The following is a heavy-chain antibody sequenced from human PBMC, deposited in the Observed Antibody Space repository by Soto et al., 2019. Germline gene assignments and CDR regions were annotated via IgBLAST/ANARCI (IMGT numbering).Heavy chain of an antibody. D-gene: IGHD2-2*01. CDR1: GGTFSSYA. Sequence: ASVKVSCKASGGTFSSYAISWVRQAPGQGLEWMGWIIPICGGTNYAQKFQGWVTITRDTSTSTAYMELSRLRSDDTAVYYCARETRSGNPFDHWGQGTPVTVSS. CDR3: ARETRSGNPFDH. CDR2: IIPICGGT. V-gene: IGHV1-2*04. J-gene: IGHJ4*02.